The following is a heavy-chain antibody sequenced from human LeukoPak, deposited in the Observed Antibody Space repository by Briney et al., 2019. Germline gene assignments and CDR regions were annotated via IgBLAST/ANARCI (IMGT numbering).Heavy chain of an antibody. CDR3: ARSGYYRYNHAFDI. CDR2: INPNSGGT. CDR1: GYTFTGYY. Sequence: ASVKVSCKASGYTFTGYYMHWVRQAPGQGLEWMGRINPNSGGTNYAQKFQGRVTMTRDTSISTAYMELSRLRSDDTAVYYCARSGYYRYNHAFDIWGQGTMVTVSS. D-gene: IGHD3-22*01. J-gene: IGHJ3*02. V-gene: IGHV1-2*06.